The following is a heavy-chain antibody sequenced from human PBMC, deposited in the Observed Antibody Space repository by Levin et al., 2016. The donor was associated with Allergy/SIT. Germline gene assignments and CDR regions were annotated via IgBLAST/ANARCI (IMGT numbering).Heavy chain of an antibody. V-gene: IGHV3-7*05. CDR1: GFTFSSYW. D-gene: IGHD6-19*01. Sequence: GSLRLSCAASGFTFSSYWMSWVRQAPGKGLEWVANIKQDGSEKYYVDSVKGRFTISRDNAKNSLYLQMNSLRAEDTAVYYCAKGGSGRAHFDYWGQGTLVTVSS. J-gene: IGHJ4*02. CDR3: AKGGSGRAHFDY. CDR2: IKQDGSEK.